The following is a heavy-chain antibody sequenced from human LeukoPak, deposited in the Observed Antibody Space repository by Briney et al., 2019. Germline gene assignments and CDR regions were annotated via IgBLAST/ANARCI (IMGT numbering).Heavy chain of an antibody. J-gene: IGHJ5*02. CDR2: MNPNSGNT. CDR3: ARTYSAIVWFDP. CDR1: GYTFTSYD. D-gene: IGHD2-15*01. V-gene: IGHV1-8*01. Sequence: ASVKVSCKASGYTFTSYDINWVQQATGQGLEWMGWMNPNSGNTGYAQKFQGRVTMTRNTSISTAYMELSSLRSEDTAVYYCARTYSAIVWFDPWGQGTLVTVSS.